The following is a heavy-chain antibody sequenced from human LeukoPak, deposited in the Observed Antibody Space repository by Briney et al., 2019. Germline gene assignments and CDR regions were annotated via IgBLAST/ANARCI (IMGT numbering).Heavy chain of an antibody. V-gene: IGHV3-53*01. CDR2: IYSGGTT. CDR1: GFTVSSNY. Sequence: PGGSLRLSCAASGFTVSSNYMSWVRQAPGKGLEWVSVIYSGGTTYYADSVKGRFTISRDNSKNTVYLQMNSLRAEDTAVYYCARDRSSGGGGGMDVWGKGTTVTVSS. CDR3: ARDRSSGGGGGMDV. J-gene: IGHJ6*04. D-gene: IGHD6-25*01.